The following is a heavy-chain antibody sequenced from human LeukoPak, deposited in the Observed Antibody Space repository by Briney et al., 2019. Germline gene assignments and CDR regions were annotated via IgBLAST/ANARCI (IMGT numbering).Heavy chain of an antibody. J-gene: IGHJ4*02. Sequence: PSQTLSLTCTVSGGSISSGSYYWSWIRQPAGKGLEWIGRIYTSGSTNYNPSLKSRVTISVDTSKNQFSLKLSSVTAADTAVYYCARETYSSYTIDYWGQGTLVTVSS. CDR3: ARETYSSYTIDY. D-gene: IGHD6-13*01. CDR2: IYTSGST. V-gene: IGHV4-61*02. CDR1: GGSISSGSYY.